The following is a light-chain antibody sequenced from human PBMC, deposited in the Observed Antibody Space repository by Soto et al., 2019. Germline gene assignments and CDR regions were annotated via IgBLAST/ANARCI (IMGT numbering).Light chain of an antibody. CDR1: QGVGSN. J-gene: IGKJ1*01. Sequence: EVVMSQSPATLSVCRGDGAALSCRASQGVGSNLAWYQQKPGQAPRLLIYDASNRATGIPARFSGSGSGTDFTLTISSLEPEHFAVYYCQQRSNWPRTFGQGTKVDIK. V-gene: IGKV3-11*01. CDR2: DAS. CDR3: QQRSNWPRT.